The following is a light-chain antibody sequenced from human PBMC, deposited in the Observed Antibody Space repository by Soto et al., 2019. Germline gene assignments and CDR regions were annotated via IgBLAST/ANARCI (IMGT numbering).Light chain of an antibody. CDR3: QQRDSWPLT. Sequence: ENVLTQSPATLSLSPGEGATLSCRASESVGSDLAWYQQKPGQPPRLLIYDVSGRATGVPARFSGSGSGTDFTLTISSLEPEDFAVYYCQQRDSWPLTFGGGNKVEIK. CDR2: DVS. CDR1: ESVGSD. J-gene: IGKJ4*01. V-gene: IGKV3-11*01.